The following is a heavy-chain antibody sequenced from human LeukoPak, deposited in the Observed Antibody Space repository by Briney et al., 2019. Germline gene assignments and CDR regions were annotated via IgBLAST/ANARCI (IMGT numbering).Heavy chain of an antibody. CDR1: GLPFSFSW. Sequence: GGSLRLSCAASGLPFSFSWMHWVRQVPGMGLMWVSRISSDGHDTIYADSVKGRFTISRDNAKNTLYLQMNSLRVEDTAVYYCARAHYGAYDYWGQGTPVTVSS. CDR3: ARAHYGAYDY. CDR2: ISSDGHDT. D-gene: IGHD4-17*01. J-gene: IGHJ4*02. V-gene: IGHV3-74*01.